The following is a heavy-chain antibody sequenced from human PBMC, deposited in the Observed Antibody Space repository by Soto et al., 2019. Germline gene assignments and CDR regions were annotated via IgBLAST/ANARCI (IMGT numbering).Heavy chain of an antibody. D-gene: IGHD6-19*01. Sequence: SETLSLTCTVSGGSISSYYWSWIRQPPGKGLEWIGYIYYSGSANYNPSLKSRVTISVDTSKNQFSLKLSSVTAADTAVYYCARLTPLAVAGRVGIWFDPWGQGTLVTVSS. J-gene: IGHJ5*02. CDR3: ARLTPLAVAGRVGIWFDP. V-gene: IGHV4-59*01. CDR1: GGSISSYY. CDR2: IYYSGSA.